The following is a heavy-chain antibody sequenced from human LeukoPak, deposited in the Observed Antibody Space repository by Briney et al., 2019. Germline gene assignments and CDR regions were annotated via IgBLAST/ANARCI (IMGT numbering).Heavy chain of an antibody. V-gene: IGHV3-30*02. CDR3: AKGVGTYSSRWNVDY. J-gene: IGHJ4*02. Sequence: GGSLRLSCAASGFTFSSYGMHWVRQAPGKGLEWVAYIRNDANNKYYADSVKGRFTISRDNSNNNLYLQMNSLRAEDTAVYYCAKGVGTYSSRWNVDYWGQGALVTVSS. CDR2: IRNDANNK. CDR1: GFTFSSYG. D-gene: IGHD6-13*01.